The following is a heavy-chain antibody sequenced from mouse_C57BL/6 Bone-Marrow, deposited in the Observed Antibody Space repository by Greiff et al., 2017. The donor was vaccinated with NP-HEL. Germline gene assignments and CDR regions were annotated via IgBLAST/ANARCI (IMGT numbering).Heavy chain of an antibody. J-gene: IGHJ1*03. CDR2: IRSKSSNYAT. V-gene: IGHV10-3*01. CDR3: VRDGGGYYPWYFDV. D-gene: IGHD2-3*01. Sequence: EVMLVESGGGLVQPKGSLKLSCAASGFTFNTYAMHWVRQAPGKGLEWVARIRSKSSNYATYYADSVKDRFTISRDDSQSMLYLQMNNLKTEDTAMYYCVRDGGGYYPWYFDVWGTGTTVTVSS. CDR1: GFTFNTYA.